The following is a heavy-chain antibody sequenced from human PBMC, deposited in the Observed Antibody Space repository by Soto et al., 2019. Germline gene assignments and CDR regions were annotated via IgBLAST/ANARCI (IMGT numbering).Heavy chain of an antibody. V-gene: IGHV4-34*01. CDR1: GGSFSGYY. J-gene: IGHJ4*02. Sequence: QVQLQQWGAGLLKPSETLSLTCAVYGGSFSGYYWSWIRQPPGKGLEWIGEINHSGSTNYNPSLNGPVTISVDTSKNQFSLKLSSVTAADTAVYYCARGPRILLWFGEPTPFDYWGQGTLVTVSS. CDR3: ARGPRILLWFGEPTPFDY. CDR2: INHSGST. D-gene: IGHD3-10*01.